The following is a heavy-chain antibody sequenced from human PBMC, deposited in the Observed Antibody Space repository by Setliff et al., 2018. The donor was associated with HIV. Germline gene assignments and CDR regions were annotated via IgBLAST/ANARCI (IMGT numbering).Heavy chain of an antibody. D-gene: IGHD3-10*01. CDR1: GFAFSSYA. V-gene: IGHV3-66*02. J-gene: IGHJ4*02. CDR3: ARELYREWDY. CDR2: IYGGGTT. Sequence: PGGSLRLSCAASGFAFSSYALHWVHQAPGKGLEWVSVIYGGGTTHYADSVKGRFTISRDNSKNTVYLQMNSLRVEDTAVYYCARELYREWDYWGQGTLVTVSS.